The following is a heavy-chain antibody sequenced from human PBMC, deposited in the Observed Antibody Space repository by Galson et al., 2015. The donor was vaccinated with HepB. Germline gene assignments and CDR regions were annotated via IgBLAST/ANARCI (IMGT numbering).Heavy chain of an antibody. D-gene: IGHD2-2*02. V-gene: IGHV1-46*01. J-gene: IGHJ6*02. CDR1: GYTFTSYY. CDR3: ARGVGYCSSTSCYTGEYYYYGMDV. CDR2: INPSGGST. Sequence: SVKVSCKASGYTFTSYYMHWVRQAPGQGLAWMGIINPSGGSTSYAQKFQGRVTMTRDTSTSTVYMELSSLRSEDTAVYYCARGVGYCSSTSCYTGEYYYYGMDVWGQGTTVTVSS.